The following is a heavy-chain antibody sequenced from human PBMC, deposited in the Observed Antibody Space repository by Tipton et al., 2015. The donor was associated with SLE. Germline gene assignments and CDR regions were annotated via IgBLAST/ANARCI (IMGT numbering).Heavy chain of an antibody. CDR3: ARGDVD. D-gene: IGHD5-24*01. Sequence: GLVKPSETLSLTCTVSGGSICGYYWSWFRQSTGRGLEWIGRVYSSGSANYNPALISRVSMSVDISKNQFFLTLRSVTAADTAVYFCARGDVDWGQGTLVTVSS. CDR1: GGSICGYY. V-gene: IGHV4-4*07. CDR2: VYSSGSA. J-gene: IGHJ4*02.